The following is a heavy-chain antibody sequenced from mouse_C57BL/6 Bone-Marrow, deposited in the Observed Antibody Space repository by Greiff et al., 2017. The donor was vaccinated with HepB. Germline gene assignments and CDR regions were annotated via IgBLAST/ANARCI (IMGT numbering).Heavy chain of an antibody. CDR1: GFTFSDFY. D-gene: IGHD1-1*01. Sequence: EVKLMESGGGLVQSGRSLRLSCATSGFTFSDFYMEWVRQAPGKGLEWIAASRNKANDYTTEYSASVKGRFIVSRDTSQSILYLQMNALRAEDTAIYYCARAPDYYGSRYWYFDVWGTGTTVTVSS. CDR2: SRNKANDYTT. V-gene: IGHV7-1*01. J-gene: IGHJ1*03. CDR3: ARAPDYYGSRYWYFDV.